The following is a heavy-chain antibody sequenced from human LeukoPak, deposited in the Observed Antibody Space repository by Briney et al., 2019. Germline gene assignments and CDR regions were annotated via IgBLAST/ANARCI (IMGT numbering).Heavy chain of an antibody. CDR1: GGAISTYY. CDR2: IYYSGST. J-gene: IGHJ6*03. V-gene: IGHV4-59*08. CDR3: ATCSGGYSSFSYSIDV. Sequence: PSETLSLTCTVSGGAISTYYWSWIRQPPGKGLDWIGYIYYSGSTSYNPSLKSRLTITVETSKNQFSLQLTSMTAAETAVYYCATCSGGYSSFSYSIDVWGKGTTVTVSS. D-gene: IGHD6-25*01.